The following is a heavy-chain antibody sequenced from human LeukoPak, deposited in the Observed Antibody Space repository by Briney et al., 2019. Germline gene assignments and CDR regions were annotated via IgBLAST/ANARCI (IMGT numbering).Heavy chain of an antibody. J-gene: IGHJ5*02. CDR3: ARIAAAGNNWFDP. D-gene: IGHD6-13*01. V-gene: IGHV1-69*05. Sequence: ASVKVSCKASGGTFSSYAISWVRQAPGQGLEWMGGIIPIFGTANYAQKFQGRVTITTDESTSTAYMELSSLRSEDPAVYYCARIAAAGNNWFDPWGQGTLVTVSS. CDR2: IIPIFGTA. CDR1: GGTFSSYA.